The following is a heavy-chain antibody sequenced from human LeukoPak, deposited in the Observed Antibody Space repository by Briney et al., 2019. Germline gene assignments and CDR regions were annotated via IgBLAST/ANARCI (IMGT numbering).Heavy chain of an antibody. D-gene: IGHD3-10*01. CDR3: AREPMVGLDY. V-gene: IGHV3-21*01. CDR2: ISSSSSYI. CDR1: GFTFSSYS. Sequence: GGSLRLSSSASGFTFSSYSMNWVRQAPGKGLEWVSSISSSSSYIYYADSVKGRFTISRDNAKNSLYLQMNSLRAEDTAVYYCAREPMVGLDYWGQGTLVTVSS. J-gene: IGHJ4*02.